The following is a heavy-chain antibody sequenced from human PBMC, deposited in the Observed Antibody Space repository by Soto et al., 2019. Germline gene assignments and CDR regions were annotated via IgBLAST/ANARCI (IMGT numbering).Heavy chain of an antibody. CDR3: ARSLYHYYGSSGYQIDY. V-gene: IGHV1-69*13. CDR2: IIPIFGTA. CDR1: GGTFSSYA. Sequence: SVKVSCKASGGTFSSYAISWVRQAPGQGLEWMGGIIPIFGTANYAQKFQGRVTITADESTSTAYMELSSLRSEDTAVYYCARSLYHYYGSSGYQIDYWGQGTLVTVSS. J-gene: IGHJ4*02. D-gene: IGHD3-22*01.